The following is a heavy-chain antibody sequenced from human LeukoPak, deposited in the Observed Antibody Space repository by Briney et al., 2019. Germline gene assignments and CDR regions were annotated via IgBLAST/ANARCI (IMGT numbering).Heavy chain of an antibody. D-gene: IGHD6-19*01. CDR1: GFTVSSNY. CDR2: IYSGGST. V-gene: IGHV3-66*01. CDR3: AITGYSSGWSGLDY. J-gene: IGHJ4*02. Sequence: GGSLRLSCAASGFTVSSNYMSWVRQAPGKGLEWVSVIYSGGSTYYADSVKGRFTISRDNSKNTLYLQMNSPRAEDTAVYYCAITGYSSGWSGLDYWGQGTLVTVSS.